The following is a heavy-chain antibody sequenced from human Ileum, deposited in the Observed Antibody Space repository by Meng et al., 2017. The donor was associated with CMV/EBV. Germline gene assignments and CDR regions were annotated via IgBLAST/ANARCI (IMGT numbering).Heavy chain of an antibody. CDR2: IYWNDDK. D-gene: IGHD4-17*01. J-gene: IGHJ4*02. V-gene: IGHV2-5*01. Sequence: CTFSVCSLRTRGVGVGWIRQPPGKALEWLALIYWNDDKRYSPSLKSRLTITKDTSKNQVVLTMTNMDPVDTATYYCALVTVTAEFDYWGQGTLVTVSS. CDR1: VCSLRTRGVG. CDR3: ALVTVTAEFDY.